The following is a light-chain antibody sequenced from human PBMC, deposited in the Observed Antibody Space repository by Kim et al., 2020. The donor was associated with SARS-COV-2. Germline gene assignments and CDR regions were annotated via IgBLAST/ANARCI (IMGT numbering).Light chain of an antibody. Sequence: PASVGDRVTITCRASQSISSWLAWYQQKPGKAPKLLIYKASSLESGVPSRFSGSGSGTEFTLTISSLQPDDFATYYCQQYNSYPTFGQGTKVDIK. CDR3: QQYNSYPT. CDR1: QSISSW. CDR2: KAS. J-gene: IGKJ1*01. V-gene: IGKV1-5*03.